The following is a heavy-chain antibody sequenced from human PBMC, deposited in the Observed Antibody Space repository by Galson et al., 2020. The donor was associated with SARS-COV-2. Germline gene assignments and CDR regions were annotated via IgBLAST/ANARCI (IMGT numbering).Heavy chain of an antibody. CDR1: GYSFTSYW. CDR3: ARLVASHLGVDH. V-gene: IGHV5-51*01. CDR2: IYPADSGT. D-gene: IGHD2-15*01. J-gene: IGHJ4*02. Sequence: HGESLKISCEGSGYSFTSYWIAWVRQMPGKRLEWMGVIYPADSGTRYSPSFQGHVTISADKSISTAYLQWNSLKASDTAMYYCARLVASHLGVDHWGQGTLVTVSS.